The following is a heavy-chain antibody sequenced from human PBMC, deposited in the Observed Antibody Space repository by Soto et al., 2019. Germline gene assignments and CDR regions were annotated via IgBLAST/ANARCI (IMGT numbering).Heavy chain of an antibody. D-gene: IGHD2-21*01. V-gene: IGHV3-11*06. J-gene: IGHJ4*02. CDR2: ISINSNHK. CDR3: VRGGGGGQFDY. CDR1: GFTFSDFY. Sequence: GGSLRLSCAASGFTFSDFYMTWVRQAPGKGLEWLSYISINSNHKEYGDSVKGRHTISRDNAKNSLYLQMNSLRADDTAVYYCVRGGGGGQFDYWGQGTQVTVSS.